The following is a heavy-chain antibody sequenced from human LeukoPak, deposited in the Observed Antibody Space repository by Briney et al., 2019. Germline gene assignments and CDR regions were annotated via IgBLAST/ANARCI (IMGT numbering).Heavy chain of an antibody. Sequence: SETLSLTCSVSGYSIRSGYHWSWIRQSPGKGLEWIGEINHRGSTNYNPSLKRRVTMSLDTSKNQFSLKLSSVTAADTAVYYCAKSLYGSGSYYNWFDPWGQGTLVTVSS. V-gene: IGHV4-34*01. D-gene: IGHD3-10*01. CDR3: AKSLYGSGSYYNWFDP. CDR1: GYSIRSGYH. CDR2: INHRGST. J-gene: IGHJ5*02.